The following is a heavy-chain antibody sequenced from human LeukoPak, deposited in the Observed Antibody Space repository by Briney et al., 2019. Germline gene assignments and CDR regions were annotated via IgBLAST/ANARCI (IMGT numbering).Heavy chain of an antibody. CDR3: VRAGDQSTAHYDSLHF. D-gene: IGHD5-18*01. CDR2: INPKSGAT. Sequence: GASVKVSCKSSGYRFDENHIHWMRQAPGQGPEWMGWINPKSGATDSAQQFQGRLTMTRDTSIGTASMDLSGLRLDDTGIYYCVRAGDQSTAHYDSLHFWGQGTMVTVSS. J-gene: IGHJ3*01. CDR1: GYRFDENH. V-gene: IGHV1-2*02.